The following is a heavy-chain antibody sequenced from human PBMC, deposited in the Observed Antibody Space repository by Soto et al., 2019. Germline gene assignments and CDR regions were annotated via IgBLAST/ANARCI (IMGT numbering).Heavy chain of an antibody. CDR1: GITVTSSY. CDR2: LYTSGDT. Sequence: KLGESEGGVVQPGGSLRLSCAASGITVTSSYMTWVRQAPGKGLEWVSSLYTSGDTYYADAVKGRFTLSRDSSKNTLFLQVSGLRVDDSGVYFCARAVLQWQKVEWFDLWGQGTQVFVSS. J-gene: IGHJ5*02. CDR3: ARAVLQWQKVEWFDL. D-gene: IGHD6-19*01. V-gene: IGHV3-66*01.